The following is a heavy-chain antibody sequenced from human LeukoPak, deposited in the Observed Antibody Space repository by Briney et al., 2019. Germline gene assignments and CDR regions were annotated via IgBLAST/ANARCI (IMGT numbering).Heavy chain of an antibody. CDR2: ISYDGSNK. V-gene: IGHV3-30*18. CDR1: GFTFSSYG. CDR3: AKVDLTLLAVAGLAFDY. J-gene: IGHJ4*02. Sequence: GGSLRLSCAASGFTFSSYGMHWVRQAPGKGLEWVAVISYDGSNKYYADSVKGRFTISRDNSKNTLHLQMNSLRAEDTAVYYCAKVDLTLLAVAGLAFDYWGQGTLVTVPS. D-gene: IGHD6-19*01.